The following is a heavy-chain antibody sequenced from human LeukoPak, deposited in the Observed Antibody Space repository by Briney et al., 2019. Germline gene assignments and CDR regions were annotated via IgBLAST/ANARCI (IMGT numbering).Heavy chain of an antibody. V-gene: IGHV1-8*03. CDR2: MNPNSGNT. Sequence: EASVKVSCKASGYTFTSYDINWVRQATGQGLEWMGWMNPNSGNTGYAQKFQGRVTITRNTSISTAYMELSSLRSEDTAVYYYARGPVYCSSTSCLYYFDYWGQGTLVTVSS. D-gene: IGHD2-2*01. CDR3: ARGPVYCSSTSCLYYFDY. CDR1: GYTFTSYD. J-gene: IGHJ4*02.